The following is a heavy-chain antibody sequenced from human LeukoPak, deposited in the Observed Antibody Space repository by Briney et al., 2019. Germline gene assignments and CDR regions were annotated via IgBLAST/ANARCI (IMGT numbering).Heavy chain of an antibody. Sequence: PGGSLRLSCTASGFTFSSYGMNRVRQTPGKGLEWLSYIDGSSRSIYYAESVKGRFTVSRDNAKNSVFLQLNSLRDEDTAMYFCARKMALWGQGTLVTVSS. CDR1: GFTFSSYG. CDR2: IDGSSRSI. J-gene: IGHJ4*02. D-gene: IGHD5-24*01. CDR3: ARKMAL. V-gene: IGHV3-48*02.